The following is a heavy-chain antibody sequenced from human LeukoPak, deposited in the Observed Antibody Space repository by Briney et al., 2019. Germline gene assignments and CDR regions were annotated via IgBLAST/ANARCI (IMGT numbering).Heavy chain of an antibody. D-gene: IGHD3-3*01. CDR3: AKSTYDLFDY. Sequence: PGGSLRLSCAASGFTFSSYAMNWVRQAPGKGPEWVSGISDGGGSTQYVDSVKGRFTISRDNSKNTLHLQMNSLRAEDTAVYYCAKSTYDLFDYWGQGTLVTVSS. CDR2: ISDGGGST. V-gene: IGHV3-23*01. CDR1: GFTFSSYA. J-gene: IGHJ4*02.